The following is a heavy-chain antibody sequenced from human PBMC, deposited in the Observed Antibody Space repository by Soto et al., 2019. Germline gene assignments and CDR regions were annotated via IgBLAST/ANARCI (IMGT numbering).Heavy chain of an antibody. J-gene: IGHJ6*03. CDR2: IWYDGSNK. V-gene: IGHV3-33*01. CDR1: GFTFSSYG. Sequence: GGSLRLSCAASGFTFSSYGMHWVRQAPGKGLEWVAVIWYDGSNKYYADSVKGRFTISRDNSKNTLYLQMNSLRAEDTAVYYCARDNPLSGYVDTGRYYYMDVWGKGTTVTVSS. CDR3: ARDNPLSGYVDTGRYYYMDV. D-gene: IGHD5-18*01.